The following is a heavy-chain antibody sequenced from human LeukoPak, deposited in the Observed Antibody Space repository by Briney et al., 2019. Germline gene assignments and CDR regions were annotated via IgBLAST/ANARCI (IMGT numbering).Heavy chain of an antibody. CDR2: IYYSGST. J-gene: IGHJ4*02. V-gene: IGHV4-59*01. CDR3: ARRNHYYDSSGLYYFDY. CDR1: GGSISSYY. Sequence: SETLSLTCTVSGGSISSYYWSWIRQPPGKGLEWIGYIYYSGSTNYNPSLKSRVTISVDTSKNQFSLKLSSVTAADTAVYYCARRNHYYDSSGLYYFDYWGQGTLVTVSS. D-gene: IGHD3-22*01.